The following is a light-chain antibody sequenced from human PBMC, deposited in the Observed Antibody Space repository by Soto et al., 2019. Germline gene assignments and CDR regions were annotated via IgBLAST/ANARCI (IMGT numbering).Light chain of an antibody. V-gene: IGKV3-11*01. Sequence: EIVLTQSPATLSLSPGERATLSCRASQSVYNYLAWYQQKPGQAPRLLIFDASNRATGIPARFSASGSETDFTLTISSLEPEDFAVYYCQQRSNWPPLTFGGGTKVDIK. CDR1: QSVYNY. J-gene: IGKJ4*01. CDR2: DAS. CDR3: QQRSNWPPLT.